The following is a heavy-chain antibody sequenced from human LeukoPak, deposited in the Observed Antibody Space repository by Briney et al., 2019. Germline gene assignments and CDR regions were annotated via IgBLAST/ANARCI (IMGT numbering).Heavy chain of an antibody. CDR2: ICYGGST. V-gene: IGHV4-39*01. Sequence: SSETLSLTCTVSGDSISSYNHYWGWIRQPPGKGLEWLGSICYGGSTHDNPSLKRRVTISVDTSKNQFSLRVTSATAADTAVYYCARMMYGNGWNRYYFDYWGQGTLVTVSS. D-gene: IGHD6-19*01. CDR3: ARMMYGNGWNRYYFDY. CDR1: GDSISSYNHY. J-gene: IGHJ4*02.